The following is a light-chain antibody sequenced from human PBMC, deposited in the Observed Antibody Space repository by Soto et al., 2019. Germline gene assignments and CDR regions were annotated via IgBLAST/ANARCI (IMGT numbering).Light chain of an antibody. CDR3: QQYHNWWT. CDR1: QSVSSN. Sequence: ENVLTQSPGTLSLSPGERATLSCRAGQSVSSNLVWYQQKPGQAPRLLIYGASTRVTGIPARFSGSGSGTEFTLTISSLQSEDFAVYYCQQYHNWWTFGQGTKVDIK. J-gene: IGKJ1*01. CDR2: GAS. V-gene: IGKV3-15*01.